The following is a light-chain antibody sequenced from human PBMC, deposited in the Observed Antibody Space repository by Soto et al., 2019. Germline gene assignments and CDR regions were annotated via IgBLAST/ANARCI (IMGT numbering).Light chain of an antibody. J-gene: IGKJ5*01. CDR2: AAS. Sequence: DIQMTQSPSSLSASVGDRVTITCRASQSISSYLNWYQQKPGKAPKVLIYAASNLQSGVPSRFSGSGSGTGFTLTTSSLQPEDFATYYCQQSYSTPITFGQGTRLEIE. CDR3: QQSYSTPIT. CDR1: QSISSY. V-gene: IGKV1-39*01.